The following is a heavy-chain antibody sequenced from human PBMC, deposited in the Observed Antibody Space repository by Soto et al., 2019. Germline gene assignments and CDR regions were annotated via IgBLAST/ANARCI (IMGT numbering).Heavy chain of an antibody. V-gene: IGHV3-23*01. CDR1: GFTFSSYV. CDR2: ISGDSGST. J-gene: IGHJ4*02. CDR3: AXXXXXXRPXXFDN. Sequence: EVQLLESGGGLVQPGGSLRLSCAASGFTFSSYVMSWVRQAPGKGLEWVSAISGDSGSTYYADSVKGRFTISRDNSKNTLFLQMXTLRAXXTXVYYCAXXXXXXRPXXFDNWGQGTLVTVSS.